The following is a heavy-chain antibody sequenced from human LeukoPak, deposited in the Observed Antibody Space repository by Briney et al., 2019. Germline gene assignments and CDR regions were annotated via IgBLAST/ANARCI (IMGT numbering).Heavy chain of an antibody. D-gene: IGHD2-2*01. Sequence: GGSLRLSCAASGFTFDDYAMHWVRQAPGESLEWVSHISWNSGSIGSADSVRGRFTISRDNAKNSLYLQKNSLRAEDTAVYYCAKESPADTGYYYYMDVWGKGTTVTVSS. J-gene: IGHJ6*03. V-gene: IGHV3-9*01. CDR1: GFTFDDYA. CDR2: ISWNSGSI. CDR3: AKESPADTGYYYYMDV.